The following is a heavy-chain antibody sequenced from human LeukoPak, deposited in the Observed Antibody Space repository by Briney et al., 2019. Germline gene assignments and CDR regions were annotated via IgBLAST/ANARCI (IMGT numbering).Heavy chain of an antibody. CDR3: ARPPSRGYSSSFEY. Sequence: GEPLKISCKGSGYSFPTYWIAWVRQMPGKGLEWMGIIYPDESNIRYSPSFQGQVTISADKSISTAYLQWSSLKASDTAMYYCARPPSRGYSSSFEYWGQGTLVTVSS. CDR2: IYPDESNI. J-gene: IGHJ4*02. CDR1: GYSFPTYW. V-gene: IGHV5-51*01. D-gene: IGHD2-2*03.